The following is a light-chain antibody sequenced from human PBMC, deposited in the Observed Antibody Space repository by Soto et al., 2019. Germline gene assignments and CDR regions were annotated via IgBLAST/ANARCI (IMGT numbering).Light chain of an antibody. CDR3: HQYDHWPQT. CDR1: QSVRSY. J-gene: IGKJ1*01. Sequence: EVVMTQSPATLSVSPGERATLSCGASQSVRSYLAWYQQKPGQAPRLLIHGASTRAPGIPARFSGSGSGTDFTLTISSLQSEDFAVYYCHQYDHWPQTFGQETKVDIK. CDR2: GAS. V-gene: IGKV3-15*01.